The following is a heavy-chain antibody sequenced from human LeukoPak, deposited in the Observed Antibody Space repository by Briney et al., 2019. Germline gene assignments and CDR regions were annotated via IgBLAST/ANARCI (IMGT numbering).Heavy chain of an antibody. Sequence: PSETLSLTCTVSGASISSYDWSWIRNPPGKGLGWIGYIYYSETTNYNPSLKSRITIFVNTSKNQFSLKLRSVTAADTAVYYCARVPSSTSGFDYWGQGTLVTVSS. CDR1: GASISSYD. CDR2: IYYSETT. V-gene: IGHV4-59*01. J-gene: IGHJ4*02. CDR3: ARVPSSTSGFDY. D-gene: IGHD3-16*01.